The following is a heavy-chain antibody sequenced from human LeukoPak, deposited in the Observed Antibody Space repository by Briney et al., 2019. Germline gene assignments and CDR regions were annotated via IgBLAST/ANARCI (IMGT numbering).Heavy chain of an antibody. CDR3: ASWTRGYFDWLLSYQAFDY. J-gene: IGHJ4*02. CDR1: GFTFSSYW. Sequence: PGGSLRLSCAASGFTFSSYWMSWVRQAPGKGLEWVANIKQDGSEKYYVDSVKGRFTISRDNAKNSLYLQMNSLRAEDTAVYYCASWTRGYFDWLLSYQAFDYWGQGTLVTVSS. V-gene: IGHV3-7*01. CDR2: IKQDGSEK. D-gene: IGHD3-9*01.